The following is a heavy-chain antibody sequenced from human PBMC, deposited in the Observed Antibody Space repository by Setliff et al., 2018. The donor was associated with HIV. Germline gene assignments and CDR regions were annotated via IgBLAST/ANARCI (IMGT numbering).Heavy chain of an antibody. CDR2: IQSNSIGGTI. Sequence: PGGSLRLSCAASGFTFTNAWMTWVRQAPGKGLEWLGRIQSNSIGGTILYGASVKGRFTISRDDSTNTLYLQMGSLRAEDMAVYHCARSLMIGSYLDYWGQGTLVTVSS. V-gene: IGHV3-15*01. J-gene: IGHJ4*02. D-gene: IGHD3-22*01. CDR3: ARSLMIGSYLDY. CDR1: GFTFTNAW.